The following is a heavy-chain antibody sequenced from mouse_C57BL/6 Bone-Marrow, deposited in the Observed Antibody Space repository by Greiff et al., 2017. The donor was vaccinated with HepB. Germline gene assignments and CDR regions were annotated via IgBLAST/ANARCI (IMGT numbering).Heavy chain of an antibody. CDR3: ARAGYGSSYFDY. Sequence: QVQLQQSGAELARPGASVKLSCKASGYTFTSYGISWVKQRTGQGLEWIGEIYPRSGNTYYNEKFKGKATLTADKSSSTAYMELRSLTSEDSAVYFCARAGYGSSYFDYWGQGTTLTVSS. V-gene: IGHV1-81*01. D-gene: IGHD1-1*01. CDR2: IYPRSGNT. CDR1: GYTFTSYG. J-gene: IGHJ2*01.